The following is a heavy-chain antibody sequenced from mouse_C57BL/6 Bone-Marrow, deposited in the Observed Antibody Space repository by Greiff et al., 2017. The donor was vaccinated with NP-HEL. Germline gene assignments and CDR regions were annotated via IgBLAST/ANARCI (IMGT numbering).Heavy chain of an antibody. CDR3: AREYYGSSYGAMDY. CDR2: IYPRSGNT. D-gene: IGHD1-1*01. J-gene: IGHJ4*01. Sequence: QVQLQQSGAELARPGASVKLSCKASGYTFTSYGISWVKQSTGQGLEWIGEIYPRSGNTYYNEKFKGKATLTADKSSSTAYMQLRSLTSEDSAVYYCAREYYGSSYGAMDYWGQGTSVTVSS. V-gene: IGHV1-81*01. CDR1: GYTFTSYG.